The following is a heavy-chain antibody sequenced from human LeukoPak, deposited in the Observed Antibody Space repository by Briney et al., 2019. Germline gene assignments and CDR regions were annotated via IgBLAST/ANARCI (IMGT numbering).Heavy chain of an antibody. J-gene: IGHJ4*02. CDR2: VSSDGRDK. CDR1: GFTFSTYA. CDR3: AKDLRRIAAYYFDY. Sequence: GRSLRHSCAASGFTFSTYAMHWVRPAAGNELEWVAVVSSDGRDKRHADSVQGRFTISRDISKNTLYLQMNSLRTEDTAVYYCAKDLRRIAAYYFDYWGQGALVTVSS. D-gene: IGHD6-25*01. V-gene: IGHV3-30*18.